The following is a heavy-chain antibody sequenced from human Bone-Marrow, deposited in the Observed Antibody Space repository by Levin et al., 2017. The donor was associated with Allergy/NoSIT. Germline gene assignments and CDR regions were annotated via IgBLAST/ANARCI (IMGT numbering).Heavy chain of an antibody. CDR3: ARDAFRCSSSRCEGDGMDV. J-gene: IGHJ6*02. Sequence: GESLKISCKASGYSFTNYGINWVRQAPGQGLEWMAWITTFNGDTKSGQKFQGRVTMTTDTSTSTVYMELRSLSSDDTAVYYCARDAFRCSSSRCEGDGMDVWGQGTTVTVSS. V-gene: IGHV1-18*01. CDR2: ITTFNGDT. CDR1: GYSFTNYG. D-gene: IGHD2-2*01.